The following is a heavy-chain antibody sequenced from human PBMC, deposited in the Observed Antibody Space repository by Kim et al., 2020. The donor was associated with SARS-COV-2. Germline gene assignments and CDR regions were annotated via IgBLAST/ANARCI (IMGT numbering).Heavy chain of an antibody. CDR1: GFTFSSYG. CDR3: ARGLAPDCSSTSCYILVGGVYYYYYGMDV. J-gene: IGHJ6*02. Sequence: GGSLRLSCAASGFTFSSYGMHWVRQAPGKGLEWVAVIWYDGSNKYYADSVKGRFTISRDNSKNTLYLQMNSLRAEDTAVYYCARGLAPDCSSTSCYILVGGVYYYYYGMDVWGQGTTVTVSS. CDR2: IWYDGSNK. D-gene: IGHD2-2*01. V-gene: IGHV3-33*01.